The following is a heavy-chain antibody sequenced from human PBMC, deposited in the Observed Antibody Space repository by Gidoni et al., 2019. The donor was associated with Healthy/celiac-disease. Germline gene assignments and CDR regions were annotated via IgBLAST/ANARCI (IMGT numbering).Heavy chain of an antibody. CDR3: AWEGSGWPNWFDP. D-gene: IGHD6-19*01. CDR1: YGSISSHY. V-gene: IGHV4-59*11. CDR2: IYYSGTT. Sequence: VPLQAAGPGPVKPSGTLPHACTYHYGSISSHYWSWPRQPPGKGLEVIRYIYYSGTTNYNPSLKRRVTISVDTSKSQFSLKLGSVTAADAAVYYCAWEGSGWPNWFDPWGQGTLVTVSS. J-gene: IGHJ5*02.